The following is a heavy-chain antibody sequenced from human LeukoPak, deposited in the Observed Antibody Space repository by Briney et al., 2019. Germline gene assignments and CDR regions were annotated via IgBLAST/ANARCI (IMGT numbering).Heavy chain of an antibody. CDR1: GGSVSSNSYY. D-gene: IGHD4-23*01. CDR3: ARIPTTVGGYFDH. Sequence: SETLSLTCTVSGGSVSSNSYYWSWIRQPPGKGLEWIGYIYYSGSTNYNPSLKSRVTISVDTSKNQFSLKLSSVTAADTAVYYCARIPTTVGGYFDHWGQGTLVTVSS. CDR2: IYYSGST. J-gene: IGHJ4*02. V-gene: IGHV4-61*01.